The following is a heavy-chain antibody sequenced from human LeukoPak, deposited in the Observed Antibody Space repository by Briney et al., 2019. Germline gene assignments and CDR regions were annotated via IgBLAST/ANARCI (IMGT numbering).Heavy chain of an antibody. J-gene: IGHJ4*02. CDR2: IRSKVNSYAT. CDR1: GFTFSDSA. CDR3: TRLDISGGWNFDY. V-gene: IGHV3-73*01. Sequence: GGSLKLSCAASGFTFSDSAIHWVRQASGKGLEWAGRIRSKVNSYATAYAASVKGRFTISRDDSKNTAYLQMDSLKTEDTAVYYCTRLDISGGWNFDYWGQGTLVTVSS. D-gene: IGHD6-19*01.